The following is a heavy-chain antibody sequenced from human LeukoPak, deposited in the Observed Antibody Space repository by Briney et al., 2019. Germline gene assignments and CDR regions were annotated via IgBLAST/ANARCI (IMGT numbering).Heavy chain of an antibody. CDR1: GGSFSGYY. Sequence: PSETLSLTCAVYGGSFSGYYWSWIRQPPGKGLEWIGEINHSGSTSYNPSLKSRVTISVDTSKNQFSLKLSSVTAADTAVYYCARVGPAGLEWLLSPYYYYYYTDVWGKGTTVTVSS. D-gene: IGHD3-3*01. V-gene: IGHV4-34*01. CDR3: ARVGPAGLEWLLSPYYYYYYTDV. CDR2: INHSGST. J-gene: IGHJ6*03.